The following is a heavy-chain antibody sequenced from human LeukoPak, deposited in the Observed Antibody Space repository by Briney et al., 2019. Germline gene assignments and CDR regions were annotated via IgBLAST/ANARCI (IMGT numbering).Heavy chain of an antibody. D-gene: IGHD2-2*02. CDR1: GYTFTGYY. V-gene: IGHV1-2*02. Sequence: ASVKVSCKASGYTFTGYYMHWVRQAPGQGLEWMGWINPNSGGTNYAQKFQGRVTMTGDTSISTAYMELSRLRSDDTAVYYCARGMVPAAIPGAYWGQGTLVTVSS. J-gene: IGHJ4*02. CDR3: ARGMVPAAIPGAY. CDR2: INPNSGGT.